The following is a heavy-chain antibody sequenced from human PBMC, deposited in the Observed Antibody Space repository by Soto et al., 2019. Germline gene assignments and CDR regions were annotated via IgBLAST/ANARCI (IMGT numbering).Heavy chain of an antibody. Sequence: PSETLSLTCTVSGDSIPSTSYFWAWIRQPPGKGLEWIGSIYYSGTTYYNPSLKSRVTISVDRSKNQFSLKLSSVTAADTAVYYCARHFSVDYFDYWGQGALVTVS. J-gene: IGHJ4*02. CDR2: IYYSGTT. CDR3: ARHFSVDYFDY. V-gene: IGHV4-39*01. CDR1: GDSIPSTSYF.